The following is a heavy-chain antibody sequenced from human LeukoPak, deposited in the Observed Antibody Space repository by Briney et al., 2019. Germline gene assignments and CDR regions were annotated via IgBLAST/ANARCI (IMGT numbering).Heavy chain of an antibody. V-gene: IGHV3-66*03. J-gene: IGHJ5*02. CDR1: GFSVSSTY. CDR3: TRDRAGTQSWVEFDL. D-gene: IGHD3-10*01. CDR2: IYTSGST. Sequence: PGGSPRLSCAASGFSVSSTYMSWVRQAPGKGLEWVSLIYTSGSTFYADSVMGRFTISRDNSKNTLFLQMNSLRAEDSAVYYCTRDRAGTQSWVEFDLWGQGTLVTVSS.